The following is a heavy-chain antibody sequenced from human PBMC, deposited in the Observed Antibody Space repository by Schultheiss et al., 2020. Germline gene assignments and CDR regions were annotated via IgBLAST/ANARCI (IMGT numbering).Heavy chain of an antibody. CDR1: GGSISSGGYY. Sequence: SETLSLTCTVSGGSISSGGYYWSWIRQHPGKGLEWIGYIYYSGSTNYNPSLKSRVTISVDTSKNQFSLKLSSVTAADTAVYYCTTEGVTTVTRYYFDYWGQGTLVTVAS. CDR3: TTEGVTTVTRYYFDY. D-gene: IGHD4-17*01. J-gene: IGHJ4*02. V-gene: IGHV4-61*08. CDR2: IYYSGST.